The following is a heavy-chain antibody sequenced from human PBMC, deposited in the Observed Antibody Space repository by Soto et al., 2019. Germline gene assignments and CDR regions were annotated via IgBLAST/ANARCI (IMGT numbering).Heavy chain of an antibody. J-gene: IGHJ3*02. CDR1: GFTVSSNY. V-gene: IGHV3-66*01. D-gene: IGHD6-19*01. Sequence: PGGSLRLSCAASGFTVSSNYMSWVRQAPGKGLEWVSVIYSGGSTYYADSVKGRFTISRDNSKNTLYLQMNSLRAEDTAVYYCARTASSGWYPNAFDIWGQGTMVTVSS. CDR3: ARTASSGWYPNAFDI. CDR2: IYSGGST.